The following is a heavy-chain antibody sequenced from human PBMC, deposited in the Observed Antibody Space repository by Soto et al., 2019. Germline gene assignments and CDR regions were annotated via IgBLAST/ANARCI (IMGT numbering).Heavy chain of an antibody. CDR3: ARRWGGTFDY. J-gene: IGHJ4*02. V-gene: IGHV4-59*01. D-gene: IGHD2-21*01. CDR2: IYYSGST. CDR1: GGSISSYY. Sequence: QVQLQESGPGLVKPSETLSLTYTDSGGSISSYYWSWILQPPGKGLEWIGYIYYSGSTNYNPSLKSRVTISVYTSKNQFSLKLSSVTAADTAVYYCARRWGGTFDYWGQGTLVTVSS.